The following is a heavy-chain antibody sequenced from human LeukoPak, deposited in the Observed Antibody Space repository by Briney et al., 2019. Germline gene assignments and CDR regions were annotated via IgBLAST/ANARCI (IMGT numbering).Heavy chain of an antibody. CDR1: GFAYSGSS. Sequence: GGSLRLSCTASGFAYSGSSMHWVRQAPGKGLEWVSGIQRDGSSPTYADSVKGRFTISRDIAKNTLYLQMNSLRAEDTAVYYCARDGYSSSLNYWGQGTLVTVSS. J-gene: IGHJ4*02. CDR2: IQRDGSSP. V-gene: IGHV3-74*01. CDR3: ARDGYSSSLNY. D-gene: IGHD6-13*01.